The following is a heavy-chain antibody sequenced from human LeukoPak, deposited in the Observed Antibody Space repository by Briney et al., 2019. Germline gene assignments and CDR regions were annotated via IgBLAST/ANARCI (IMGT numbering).Heavy chain of an antibody. V-gene: IGHV3-48*01. Sequence: GGSLRLSCSASGFTFRSYSMNWVRQAPGKGLAWISYISCSSSTIYYADSVKGRFTISRDNAKNSLYLQMNSLRAEDTAVYYCARDSITIFGVVTDWGQGTLVTVSS. CDR3: ARDSITIFGVVTD. CDR2: ISCSSSTI. D-gene: IGHD3-3*01. J-gene: IGHJ4*02. CDR1: GFTFRSYS.